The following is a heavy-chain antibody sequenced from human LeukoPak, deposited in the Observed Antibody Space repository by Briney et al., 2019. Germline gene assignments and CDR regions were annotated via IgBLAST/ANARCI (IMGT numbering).Heavy chain of an antibody. CDR3: ARDMGPEIVVVPAAIVPIDY. D-gene: IGHD2-2*01. CDR1: GFTFSNYW. J-gene: IGHJ4*02. CDR2: IEQDGSEK. Sequence: GGSLRLSCAASGFTFSNYWMSWVRQAPGKGLEWVANIEQDGSEKYYVDSVKGRFTISRDNAKNSLYLQMNSLRAEDTAVYYCARDMGPEIVVVPAAIVPIDYWGQGTLVTVSS. V-gene: IGHV3-7*01.